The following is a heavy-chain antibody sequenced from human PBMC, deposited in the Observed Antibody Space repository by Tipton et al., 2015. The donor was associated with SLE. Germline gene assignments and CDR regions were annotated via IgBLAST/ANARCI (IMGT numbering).Heavy chain of an antibody. Sequence: TLSLTCAVSGYSISSGFYWGWIRQPPVRGLEWIGSFYHSGSTYYNPSLKSRVTISVDTSKNQFSLRLNPVTAADTAIYYCVRERNRYSNLPGDYWGQGRLVTVSS. CDR2: FYHSGST. CDR1: GYSISSGFY. J-gene: IGHJ4*02. D-gene: IGHD4-11*01. V-gene: IGHV4-38-2*02. CDR3: VRERNRYSNLPGDY.